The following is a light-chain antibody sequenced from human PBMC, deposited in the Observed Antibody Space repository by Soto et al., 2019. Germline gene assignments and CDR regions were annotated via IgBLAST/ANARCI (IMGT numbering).Light chain of an antibody. CDR1: QNIRSR. J-gene: IGKJ1*01. Sequence: QRTQSPSTLSASVGDRVTITCRASQNIRSRLAWFQQKPGKAPKLLIYDASSLESGVPQRFSGSGSGTDFTLTISCLQSEDFATYYCQQYYSYPWTFGQGTKVDIK. V-gene: IGKV1-5*01. CDR3: QQYYSYPWT. CDR2: DAS.